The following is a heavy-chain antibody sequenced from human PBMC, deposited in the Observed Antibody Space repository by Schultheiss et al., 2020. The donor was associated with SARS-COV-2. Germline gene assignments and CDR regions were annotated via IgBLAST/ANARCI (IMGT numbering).Heavy chain of an antibody. V-gene: IGHV3-23*01. CDR3: ARDHERDY. CDR1: GFTFSSYA. CDR2: ISGSGGST. J-gene: IGHJ4*02. Sequence: GESLKISCAASGFTFSSYAMSWVRQAPGKGLEWVSGISGSGGSTYYGDSVKGRFTISRDNSKNTLYLQTNSLRAEDTAVYYCARDHERDYWGQGTLVTVSS.